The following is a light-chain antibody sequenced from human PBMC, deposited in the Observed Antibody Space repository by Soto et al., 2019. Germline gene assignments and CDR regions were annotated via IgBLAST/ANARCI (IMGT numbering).Light chain of an antibody. CDR2: EVS. Sequence: QSVLTQTPSLSGSPGQSVTISCTGTSTDFVSYNRVSWYQQPPGTAPKLMIYEVSKRPSGVPDRFSGSKSGNTASLTISGLQAADEADYYCTLYTSENAYVFGTGTKV. CDR1: STDFVSYNR. V-gene: IGLV2-18*01. J-gene: IGLJ1*01. CDR3: TLYTSENAYV.